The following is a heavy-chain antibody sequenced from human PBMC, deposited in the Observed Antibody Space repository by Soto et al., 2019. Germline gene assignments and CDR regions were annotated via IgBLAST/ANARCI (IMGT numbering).Heavy chain of an antibody. V-gene: IGHV1-46*01. CDR2: INPSGGST. CDR1: GYTFTSYV. Sequence: EASVKVACKASGYTFTSYVIDWVRQAPGQGLEWMGIINPSGGSTSYAQKFQGRVTMTRDTSTSTAYMELSSLRSEDTAVYYCASQIGYWGQGTLVTVSS. CDR3: ASQIGY. J-gene: IGHJ4*02.